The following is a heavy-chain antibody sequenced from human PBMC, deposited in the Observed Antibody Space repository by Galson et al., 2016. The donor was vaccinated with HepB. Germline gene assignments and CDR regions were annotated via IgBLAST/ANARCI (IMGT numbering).Heavy chain of an antibody. CDR2: TSSSGSTI. V-gene: IGHV3-11*01. Sequence: SLRLSCAASGFTFSDSYMSGVRQAPGKGLEWVSHTSSSGSTIYYADSVRGRFTVSRDNAKNSLYLQMNSLRVEDTAVYYCAREADTWGQGTLVTVSS. J-gene: IGHJ4*02. CDR3: AREADT. D-gene: IGHD6-25*01. CDR1: GFTFSDSY.